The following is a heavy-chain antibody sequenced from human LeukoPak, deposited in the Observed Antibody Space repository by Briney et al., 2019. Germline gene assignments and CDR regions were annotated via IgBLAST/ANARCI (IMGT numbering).Heavy chain of an antibody. Sequence: SETLSLTCAVYGESFSGYYWSWIRQPPGKGLEWIGEINHSGSTNYNPSLKSRVTISVDTSKNQFSLKLSSVTAADTAVYYCARGSRQGEQDWGQGTLVTVSS. D-gene: IGHD6-13*01. J-gene: IGHJ4*02. CDR2: INHSGST. CDR1: GESFSGYY. V-gene: IGHV4-34*01. CDR3: ARGSRQGEQD.